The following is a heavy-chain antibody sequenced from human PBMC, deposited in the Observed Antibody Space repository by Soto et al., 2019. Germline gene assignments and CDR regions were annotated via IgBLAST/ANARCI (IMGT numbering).Heavy chain of an antibody. D-gene: IGHD4-17*01. CDR1: GGSVTTGSYY. CDR2: IYYSGST. V-gene: IGHV4-61*01. Sequence: QVQLQESGPGLVKPSETLSLTCTVSGGSVTTGSYYWSWIRQPPGKGLEWIGYIYYSGSTNYNPSLKSRVTISVDTSKNQFSLKLRSVTAADTAGYYCANYPTTVTSDYWGQGTLVTVSS. CDR3: ANYPTTVTSDY. J-gene: IGHJ4*02.